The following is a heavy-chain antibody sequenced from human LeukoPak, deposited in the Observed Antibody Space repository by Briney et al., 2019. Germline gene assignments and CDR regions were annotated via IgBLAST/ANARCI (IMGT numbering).Heavy chain of an antibody. Sequence: PSETLSLTCAVYGGSFCGYYWSWIRQPPGKGLEWIGEINHSGSTNYNPSLKSRVTISVDTSKNQFSLKLSSVTAADTAVYYCARPKDSSSWGFDYWGQGTLVTVSS. CDR2: INHSGST. J-gene: IGHJ4*02. D-gene: IGHD6-13*01. V-gene: IGHV4-34*01. CDR1: GGSFCGYY. CDR3: ARPKDSSSWGFDY.